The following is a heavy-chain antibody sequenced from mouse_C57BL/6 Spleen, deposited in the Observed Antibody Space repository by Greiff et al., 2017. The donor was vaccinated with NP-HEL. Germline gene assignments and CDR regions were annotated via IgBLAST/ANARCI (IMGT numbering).Heavy chain of an antibody. Sequence: EVKLVESGGDLVKPGGSLKLSCAASGFTFSSYGMSWVRQTPDKRLEWVATISSGGSYTYYPDSVKGRFTISRDNAKNTLYLQMSSLKSEDTAMYYCARKGGSSPWFAYWGQGTLVTVSA. CDR2: ISSGGSYT. V-gene: IGHV5-6*02. J-gene: IGHJ3*01. CDR1: GFTFSSYG. CDR3: ARKGGSSPWFAY. D-gene: IGHD1-1*01.